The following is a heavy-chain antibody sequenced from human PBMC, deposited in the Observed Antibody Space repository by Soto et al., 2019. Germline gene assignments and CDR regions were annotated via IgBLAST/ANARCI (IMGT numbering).Heavy chain of an antibody. CDR1: GFIFSTTD. Sequence: EFQVSQSGGNLAQPGGSLRLSCAASGFIFSTTDMSWVRQAPGKGLEWVSTIEGSGATTYYADSVKGRFTISRDNSKNTVYLHMDSLTADDTAVNYCAKNSGWFNTWGQGTLVTVSS. J-gene: IGHJ5*02. CDR2: IEGSGATT. D-gene: IGHD3-10*01. V-gene: IGHV3-23*01. CDR3: AKNSGWFNT.